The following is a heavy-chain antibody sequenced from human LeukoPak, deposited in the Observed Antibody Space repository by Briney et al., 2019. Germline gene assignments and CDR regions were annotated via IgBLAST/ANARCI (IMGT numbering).Heavy chain of an antibody. J-gene: IGHJ3*02. CDR3: TTAAYNWNYSLAFHI. Sequence: GGSLRLSCAASGFTFSSYWMHWVRQAPGKGLVWVSRIKTDGSSTSYADSVKGRFTISRDNAKNTLYLQMNSLKTEDTAVYYCTTAAYNWNYSLAFHIWGQGTMVTVSS. D-gene: IGHD1-7*01. CDR1: GFTFSSYW. V-gene: IGHV3-74*01. CDR2: IKTDGSST.